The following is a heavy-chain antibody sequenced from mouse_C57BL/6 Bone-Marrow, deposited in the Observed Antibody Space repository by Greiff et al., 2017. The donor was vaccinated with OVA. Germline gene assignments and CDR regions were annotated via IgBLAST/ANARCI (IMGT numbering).Heavy chain of an antibody. CDR3: ARKGYALDY. J-gene: IGHJ2*01. V-gene: IGHV3-6*01. CDR2: ISYDGSN. D-gene: IGHD2-2*01. CDR1: GYSITSGYY. Sequence: EVQLVESGPGLVKPSQSLSLTCSVTGYSITSGYYWNWIRQFPGNKLEWMGYISYDGSNNYNPSLKNRISITRDTSKNQFFLKLNSVTTEDTATYYCARKGYALDYWGQGTTLTVSS.